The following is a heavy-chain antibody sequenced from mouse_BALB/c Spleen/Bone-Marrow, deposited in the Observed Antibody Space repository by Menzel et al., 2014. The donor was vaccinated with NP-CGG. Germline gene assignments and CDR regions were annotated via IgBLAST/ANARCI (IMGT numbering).Heavy chain of an antibody. J-gene: IGHJ3*01. Sequence: EVQLVESGGGLVQPGGSLKLSCAASGFDFSRFWMSWVRQAPGKGLEWIGEINPDSSTINYTPSLKDKFIISRVNAKNTLYLQKSKVRSEDTALYYCTRLHYYGCSAYWGQGTLVTVST. V-gene: IGHV4-1*02. CDR3: TRLHYYGCSAY. D-gene: IGHD1-2*01. CDR2: INPDSSTI. CDR1: GFDFSRFW.